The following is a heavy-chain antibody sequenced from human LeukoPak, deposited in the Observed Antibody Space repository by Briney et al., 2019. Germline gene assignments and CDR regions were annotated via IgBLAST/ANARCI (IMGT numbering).Heavy chain of an antibody. J-gene: IGHJ4*02. CDR3: AKSFTSSSSDY. V-gene: IGHV3-74*03. CDR2: VNSDGSST. D-gene: IGHD6-13*01. Sequence: SGGSLRLSCAASGFTFSNYWMHWVRRAPGKGLQWVSRVNSDGSSTMYADSVKGRFSISRDNSENTLYLQMNGLRADDTAVYSCAKSFTSSSSDYWGQGTLVTVSS. CDR1: GFTFSNYW.